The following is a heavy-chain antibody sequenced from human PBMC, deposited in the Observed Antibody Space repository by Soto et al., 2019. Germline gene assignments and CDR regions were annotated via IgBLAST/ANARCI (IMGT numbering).Heavy chain of an antibody. V-gene: IGHV3-30*18. J-gene: IGHJ5*02. Sequence: GGSLRLSCAASGFTFSSYGMHWVRQAPGKGLEWVAVISYDGSNKYYADSVKGRFTISRDNSKNTLYLQMNSLRAEDTAVYYCAKDFLIYCSSTSCHRINWFDPWGQGTLVTVSS. CDR2: ISYDGSNK. CDR1: GFTFSSYG. D-gene: IGHD2-2*01. CDR3: AKDFLIYCSSTSCHRINWFDP.